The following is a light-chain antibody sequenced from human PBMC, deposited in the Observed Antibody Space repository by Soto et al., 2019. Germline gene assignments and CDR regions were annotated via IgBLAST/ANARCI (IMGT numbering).Light chain of an antibody. Sequence: EIVMTPSPATLSVSPGERATLSCRASQSVSSNLAWYQRKPGQAPGLLIYDASNRATGIPARFSGSGSGTDFTLTISSLEPADFAVYYCQQRSNWLTFGGGTKVDIK. CDR2: DAS. CDR1: QSVSSN. J-gene: IGKJ4*01. V-gene: IGKV3-11*01. CDR3: QQRSNWLT.